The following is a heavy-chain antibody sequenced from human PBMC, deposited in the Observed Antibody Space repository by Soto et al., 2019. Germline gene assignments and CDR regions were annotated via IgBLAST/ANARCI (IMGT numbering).Heavy chain of an antibody. CDR3: ARDRDSSGYYGYQYYGMDV. CDR1: GFTFSSYE. Sequence: XGSLTLSCAASGFTFSSYEMNWVRQAPGKGLEWVSYIKSSGSTIYYADSVKGRFTISRDNAKNSLYLQMTGLRAEDTAVYYCARDRDSSGYYGYQYYGMDVWGQGPTVTVSS. D-gene: IGHD3-22*01. V-gene: IGHV3-48*03. J-gene: IGHJ6*02. CDR2: IKSSGSTI.